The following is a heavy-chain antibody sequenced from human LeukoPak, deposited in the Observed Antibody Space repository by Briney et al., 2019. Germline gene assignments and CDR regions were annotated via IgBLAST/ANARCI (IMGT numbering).Heavy chain of an antibody. CDR2: IYYSGNS. J-gene: IGHJ5*02. D-gene: IGHD3-22*01. Sequence: SETLSLTYTVSGGSISTYYWSWIRQPPGKGLEWIGYIYYSGNSNYNPSLKSRVTISADTSKNQFSLKLSSVTAADTAVYYCAGLGASGNGYLSWFDPWGQGTLVTVSS. CDR3: AGLGASGNGYLSWFDP. V-gene: IGHV4-59*01. CDR1: GGSISTYY.